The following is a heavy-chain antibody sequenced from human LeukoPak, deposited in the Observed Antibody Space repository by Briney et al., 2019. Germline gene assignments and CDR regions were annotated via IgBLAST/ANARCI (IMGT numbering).Heavy chain of an antibody. CDR1: GGSISSYY. D-gene: IGHD6-13*01. V-gene: IGHV4-59*01. J-gene: IGHJ5*02. Sequence: SETLSLTCTVSGGSISSYYWSWIRQPPGKGLEWIGYIYYSGSTNYNPSLKSRVTTSVDTSKNQFSLKLSSVTAADTAVYYCARDRETSIAAAGRWFDPWGQGTLVTVSS. CDR2: IYYSGST. CDR3: ARDRETSIAAAGRWFDP.